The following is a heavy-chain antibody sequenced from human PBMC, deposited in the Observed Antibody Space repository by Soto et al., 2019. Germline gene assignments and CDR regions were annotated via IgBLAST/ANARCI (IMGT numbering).Heavy chain of an antibody. D-gene: IGHD5-18*01. CDR1: GFTFSSYA. CDR2: ISGSGGST. Sequence: EVQLLESGGGLVQPGGSLRLSCAASGFTFSSYAMSWVRQAPGKGLEWVSAISGSGGSTYYAVSVKGRFTISRDNSKNTLYLQMNSLRAEDTAVYYCAKDLTAPGWFDPWGQGTLVTVSS. CDR3: AKDLTAPGWFDP. J-gene: IGHJ5*02. V-gene: IGHV3-23*01.